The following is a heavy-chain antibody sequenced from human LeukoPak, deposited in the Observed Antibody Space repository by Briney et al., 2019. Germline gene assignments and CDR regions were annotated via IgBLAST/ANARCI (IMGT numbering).Heavy chain of an antibody. CDR1: GGSFSGYY. V-gene: IGHV4-34*01. J-gene: IGHJ2*01. D-gene: IGHD6-13*01. CDR2: INHSGST. Sequence: SETLSLTCAVYGGSFSGYYWSWIRQPPGKGPEWIGEINHSGSTNYNPSLKSRVTTTANTSKNQFSLKQSSVTAADTAVYYCARPGIAAAEGRYFDLWGRGTLVTVSS. CDR3: ARPGIAAAEGRYFDL.